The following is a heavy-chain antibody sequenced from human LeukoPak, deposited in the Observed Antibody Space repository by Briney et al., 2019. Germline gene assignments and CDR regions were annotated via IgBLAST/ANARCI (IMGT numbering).Heavy chain of an antibody. D-gene: IGHD3-9*01. CDR2: MNPNSGNT. Sequence: ASVEVSCKASGYTFTTYDINWVRQTTGHWLEWMGWMNPNSGNTGYAQRFQGRVTMTRDTSISTAYMELSSLASEDTAVYYCARATGKDILTGRKLDYWGQGTLVTVSS. J-gene: IGHJ4*02. CDR3: ARATGKDILTGRKLDY. V-gene: IGHV1-8*01. CDR1: GYTFTTYD.